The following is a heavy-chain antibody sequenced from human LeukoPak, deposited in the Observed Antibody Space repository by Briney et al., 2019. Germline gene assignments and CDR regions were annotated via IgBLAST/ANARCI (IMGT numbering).Heavy chain of an antibody. CDR2: IYHSGST. V-gene: IGHV4-38-2*02. CDR3: ARGNWNFFDP. Sequence: SETLSLTCTVSGYSISSGYYWGWIRQPPGKGLEWIGSIYHSGSTYYNPSLKSRVTISVDTSKNQFSLKLSSVTAADTAVYYCARGNWNFFDPWGQGTLVTVSS. J-gene: IGHJ5*02. D-gene: IGHD1-7*01. CDR1: GYSISSGYY.